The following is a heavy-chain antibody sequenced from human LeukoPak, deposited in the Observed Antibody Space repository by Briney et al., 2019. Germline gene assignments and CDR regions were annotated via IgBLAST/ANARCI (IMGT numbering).Heavy chain of an antibody. Sequence: PSETLSLTCTVSGASVNSYHWAWIRQPAGKGLEWIGRIYTSGSTNYNPSLKSRVTMSVDTSKNQFSLKLSSVTAADTAVYYCARARFDCSGGSCYPYYYYYYYMDVWGKGTTVTVSS. CDR2: IYTSGST. CDR3: ARARFDCSGGSCYPYYYYYYYMDV. J-gene: IGHJ6*03. D-gene: IGHD2-15*01. CDR1: GASVNSYH. V-gene: IGHV4-4*07.